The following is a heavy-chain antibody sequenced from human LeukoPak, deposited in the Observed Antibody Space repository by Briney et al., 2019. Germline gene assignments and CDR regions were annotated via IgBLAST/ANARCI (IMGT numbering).Heavy chain of an antibody. CDR3: VGDRGTTYHYDRNGYYWYGAFDN. D-gene: IGHD3-22*01. CDR2: IFRAGNT. CDR1: GVTVSSNN. J-gene: IGHJ3*02. V-gene: IGHV3-53*01. Sequence: GGSLRLSCAASGVTVSSNNMNWVRLAPGKGLEWVSVIFRAGNTYYADSVKGRFTISRDTSKNTVSLQMNSLRTEDTAVYYCVGDRGTTYHYDRNGYYWYGAFDNWGQGTMVTVSS.